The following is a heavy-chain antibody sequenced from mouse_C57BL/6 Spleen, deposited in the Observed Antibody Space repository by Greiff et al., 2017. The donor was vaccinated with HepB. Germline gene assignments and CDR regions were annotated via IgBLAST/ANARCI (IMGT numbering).Heavy chain of an antibody. J-gene: IGHJ2*01. CDR1: GYTFTSYW. Sequence: QVQLQQPGAELVRPGSSVKLSCKASGYTFTSYWMHWVKQRPIQGLEWIGNIDPSDSETHYNQKFKDKATLTVDKSSSTAYMQLSSLTSEDSAVYYCARYAEYYYGSSPSYFDSWGQGTTLTVSS. V-gene: IGHV1-52*01. D-gene: IGHD1-1*01. CDR3: ARYAEYYYGSSPSYFDS. CDR2: IDPSDSET.